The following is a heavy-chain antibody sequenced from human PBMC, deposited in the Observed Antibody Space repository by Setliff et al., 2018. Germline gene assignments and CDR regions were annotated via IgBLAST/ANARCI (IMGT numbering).Heavy chain of an antibody. D-gene: IGHD3-22*01. V-gene: IGHV1-46*01. J-gene: IGHJ3*02. CDR3: ARDVFPYHYEGAFDI. CDR2: INPSSGRT. CDR1: GYTFTSHY. Sequence: GVSVKVSCKASGYTFTSHYMHWVRQAPGLGLEWMGTINPSSGRTSYAQKFQGRVTMTRDTSTSTVYMDMSSLRSEDTAVYYCARDVFPYHYEGAFDIWGQGTMVT.